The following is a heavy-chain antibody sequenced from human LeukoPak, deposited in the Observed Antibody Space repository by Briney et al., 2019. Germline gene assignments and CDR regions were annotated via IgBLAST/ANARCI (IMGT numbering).Heavy chain of an antibody. Sequence: GGSLRLSCAASGFTFSSYWMSWVRQAPGKGLEWVANIKHDGSEKHYVDSVKGRFTISRDNAKNSLYLQMNSLRAEDTAVYYCAREVVGATRGYWGQGTLVTVSS. CDR3: AREVVGATRGY. D-gene: IGHD1-26*01. CDR1: GFTFSSYW. J-gene: IGHJ4*02. CDR2: IKHDGSEK. V-gene: IGHV3-7*01.